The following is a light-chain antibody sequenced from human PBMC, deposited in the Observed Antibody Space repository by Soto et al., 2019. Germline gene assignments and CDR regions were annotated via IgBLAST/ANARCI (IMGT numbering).Light chain of an antibody. CDR3: QQRSNWPLT. CDR2: DAS. J-gene: IGKJ4*01. Sequence: EIVLTQSPATLSLSPGERATLSCRASQSLSSQLAWYQQKPGQAPRLLIYDASNRATGIPARFSGSGSGTDFTLTISSLEPEDFAVYCCQQRSNWPLTFGGGTKVEIK. V-gene: IGKV3-11*01. CDR1: QSLSSQ.